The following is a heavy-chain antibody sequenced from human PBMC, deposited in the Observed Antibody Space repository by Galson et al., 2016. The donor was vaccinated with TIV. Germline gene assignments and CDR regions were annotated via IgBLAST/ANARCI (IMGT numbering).Heavy chain of an antibody. D-gene: IGHD2-21*02. CDR1: GYTFTSYG. J-gene: IGHJ6*02. CDR3: ARDAVTYPSYYHLYGMDV. Sequence: SVKVSCKAFGYTFTSYGITWVRQAPGQGLEWMGWISAYNGNTNYAQKVQGRVTMTTDTSTNTAHMELRSLTPDDTAVYYCARDAVTYPSYYHLYGMDVWGQGTTVTVSS. V-gene: IGHV1-18*01. CDR2: ISAYNGNT.